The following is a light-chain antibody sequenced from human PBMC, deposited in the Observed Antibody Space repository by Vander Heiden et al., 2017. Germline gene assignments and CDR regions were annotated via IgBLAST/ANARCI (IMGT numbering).Light chain of an antibody. V-gene: IGLV1-47*01. CDR2: RNN. Sequence: QSVLTQPPSASGTPGQRVTVSCSGSSSNIGVNYVYWYQHLPGTAPKLLIYRNNQRPSGVPERFSGSKSGTSASLAISGLRSEDEADYYCAAWDDSSGSEVFGTGTRVTVL. CDR1: SSNIGVNY. J-gene: IGLJ1*01. CDR3: AAWDDSSGSEV.